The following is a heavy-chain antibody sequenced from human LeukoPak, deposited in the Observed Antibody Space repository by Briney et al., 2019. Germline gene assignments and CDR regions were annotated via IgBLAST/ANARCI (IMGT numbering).Heavy chain of an antibody. V-gene: IGHV3-30*04. D-gene: IGHD6-13*01. CDR3: AREVGDHFLSSGYSSSWYPFDY. CDR1: GFTFSSYA. CDR2: ISYDGSNK. J-gene: IGHJ4*02. Sequence: GGSLRLSCAASGFTFSSYAMHWVRQAPGKGLEWVAVISYDGSNKYYADSVKGRFTISRDNSKNTLYLQMNSLRAEDTAVYYCAREVGDHFLSSGYSSSWYPFDYWGQGTLVTVSS.